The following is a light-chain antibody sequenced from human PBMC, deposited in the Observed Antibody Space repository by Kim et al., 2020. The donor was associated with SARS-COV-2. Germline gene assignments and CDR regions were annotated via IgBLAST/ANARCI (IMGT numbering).Light chain of an antibody. CDR2: DAT. CDR3: QQRFHGPPVT. CDR1: QSVSSY. V-gene: IGKV3-11*01. Sequence: EIVLTQSPATLSLSPGERATLSCRASQSVSSYLAWYQQEPGQAPGLLIYDATNRTTGIPARFSGSGSGADFTLTISSLEPEDFAVYYCQQRFHGPPVTFGQGTRVEIK. J-gene: IGKJ5*01.